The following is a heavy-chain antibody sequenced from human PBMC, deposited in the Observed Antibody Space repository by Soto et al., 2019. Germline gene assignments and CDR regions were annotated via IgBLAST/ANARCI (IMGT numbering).Heavy chain of an antibody. D-gene: IGHD3-22*01. Sequence: GGSLRLSCAASGFTFSSYGMHWVRQAPGKGLEWVAVIWYDGSNKYYADSVKGRFTISRDNSKNTLYLQMNSLRAEDTAVYYCARDRYYYDSSGYPGSYWGQGTLVTVSS. CDR3: ARDRYYYDSSGYPGSY. V-gene: IGHV3-33*01. CDR2: IWYDGSNK. CDR1: GFTFSSYG. J-gene: IGHJ4*02.